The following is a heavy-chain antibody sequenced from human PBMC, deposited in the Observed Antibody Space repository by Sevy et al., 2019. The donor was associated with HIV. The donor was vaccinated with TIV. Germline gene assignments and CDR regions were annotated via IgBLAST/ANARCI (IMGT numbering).Heavy chain of an antibody. CDR2: IYHSGST. V-gene: IGHV4-38-2*01. J-gene: IGHJ2*01. CDR1: GYSISSGYY. Sequence: SETLSLTCAVSGYSISSGYYWGWIRQPPGKGLEWIGSIYHSGSTYYNPSLKSRVTISVDTSKNQFSLKLSSVTAADTAVYYCARATTQWELLHNWYFDLWGRGTLVTVSS. D-gene: IGHD1-26*01. CDR3: ARATTQWELLHNWYFDL.